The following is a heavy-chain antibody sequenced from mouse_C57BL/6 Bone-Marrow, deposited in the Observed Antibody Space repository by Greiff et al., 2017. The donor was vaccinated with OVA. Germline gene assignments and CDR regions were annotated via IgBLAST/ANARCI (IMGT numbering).Heavy chain of an antibody. J-gene: IGHJ4*01. V-gene: IGHV1-54*01. CDR1: GYAFTNYL. Sequence: VQLQQSGAELVRPGTSVKVSCKASGYAFTNYLIEWVKQRPGQGLEWIGVINPGSGGTNYNEKFKGKATLTADKSSSTAYMQLSSLTSEDSAVYFCASLPIPYAMDYWGQGTSVTVSS. CDR2: INPGSGGT. CDR3: ASLPIPYAMDY.